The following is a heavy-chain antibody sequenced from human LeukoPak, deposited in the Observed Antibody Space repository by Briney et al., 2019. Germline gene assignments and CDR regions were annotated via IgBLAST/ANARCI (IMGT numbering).Heavy chain of an antibody. J-gene: IGHJ5*02. CDR3: ARDQTTYLTTTEYKWLDP. D-gene: IGHD1-1*01. V-gene: IGHV3-21*01. CDR2: ISSSSIYI. CDR1: GFTFSTYS. Sequence: GGSLRLSCAASGFTFSTYSMNWVRQAPGKGLEWVASISSSSIYIHYADSVKGRFTISRDNAKNSLYLQMNSLRAEDTAVYYCARDQTTYLTTTEYKWLDPWGQGTLVTVSS.